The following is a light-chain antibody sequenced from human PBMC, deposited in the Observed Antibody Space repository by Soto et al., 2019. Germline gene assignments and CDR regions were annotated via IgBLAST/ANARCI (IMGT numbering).Light chain of an antibody. J-gene: IGLJ3*02. CDR3: SSYTSSSPVV. CDR1: SSDIGSYNF. Sequence: QSALTQPASVSGSPGQSITISCTGTSSDIGSYNFVSWYQQHPGKAPQLMIYDVSHRPSGVSNRFSGSKSGNTASLTISGRQAEDEADYYCSSYTSSSPVVFGGGTKLTVL. CDR2: DVS. V-gene: IGLV2-14*03.